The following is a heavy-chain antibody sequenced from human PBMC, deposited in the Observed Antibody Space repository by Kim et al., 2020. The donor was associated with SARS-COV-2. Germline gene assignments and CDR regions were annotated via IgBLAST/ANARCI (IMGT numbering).Heavy chain of an antibody. J-gene: IGHJ5*02. Sequence: SETLSLTCDVSGGSLSIEKWWYWVRQPPGKGLEWIGEIYYRGKTNYNPSLKSRVTRSVDPSKNPFSLELTSVTAADTAVYYCTGGRITGTSWLCSWGQGTLVSVSS. V-gene: IGHV4-4*02. CDR3: TGGRITGTSWLCS. CDR1: GGSLSIEKW. D-gene: IGHD1-20*01. CDR2: IYYRGKT.